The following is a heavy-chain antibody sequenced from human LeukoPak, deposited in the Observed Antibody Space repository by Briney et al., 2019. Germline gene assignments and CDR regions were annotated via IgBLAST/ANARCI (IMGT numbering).Heavy chain of an antibody. D-gene: IGHD5-18*01. CDR1: GFTFSSYG. Sequence: GGSLRLSCAASGFTFSSYGMHWVRQAPGKGLEWVAFIRYDGSNKYYADSVKGRFTISRDNSKDTLYLQMNSLRAEGTAVYYCAKDQRGYSYGADYWGQGTLVTVSS. V-gene: IGHV3-30*02. CDR3: AKDQRGYSYGADY. CDR2: IRYDGSNK. J-gene: IGHJ4*02.